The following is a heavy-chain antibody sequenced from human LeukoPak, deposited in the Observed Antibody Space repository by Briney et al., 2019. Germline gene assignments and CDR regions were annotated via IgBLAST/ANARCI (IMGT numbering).Heavy chain of an antibody. Sequence: ASVKVSCKASGYTFTTYGISWVRQAPGQGLEWMGWISAYNGNTNYAQKLQGRVTMTTDTSTSTAYMELRSLRSDDTAVYYCARGAFTRGYSGYDFDYWGQGTLVTVSS. CDR2: ISAYNGNT. J-gene: IGHJ4*02. V-gene: IGHV1-18*01. CDR3: ARGAFTRGYSGYDFDY. D-gene: IGHD5-12*01. CDR1: GYTFTTYG.